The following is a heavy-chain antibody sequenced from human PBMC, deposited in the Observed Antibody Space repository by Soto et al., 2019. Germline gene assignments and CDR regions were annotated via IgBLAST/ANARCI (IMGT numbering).Heavy chain of an antibody. CDR2: IYYSGST. CDR3: ARAERANGWLRLGGNWFDP. D-gene: IGHD5-12*01. CDR1: GDSISSGDYY. J-gene: IGHJ5*02. V-gene: IGHV4-30-4*01. Sequence: SETLSLTCTVSGDSISSGDYYWSWIRQPPGKGLEWIGYIYYSGSTYYNPSLKSRVTISVDTSKNQFSLKLSSVTAADTAVYYCARAERANGWLRLGGNWFDPWGQGTLVTVSS.